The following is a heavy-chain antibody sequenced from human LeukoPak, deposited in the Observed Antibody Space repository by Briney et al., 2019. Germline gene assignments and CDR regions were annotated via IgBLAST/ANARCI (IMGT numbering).Heavy chain of an antibody. J-gene: IGHJ4*02. V-gene: IGHV1-2*02. CDR2: INPNSGGT. Sequence: GASVRVSCKASGYTFTGYYMHWVRQAPGQGLEWMGWINPNSGGTNYAQKLQGRVTMTTDTSTSTAYMELRSLRSDDTAVYYCARDRSYYDSSGYYYRDWGQGTLVTVSS. CDR3: ARDRSYYDSSGYYYRD. D-gene: IGHD3-22*01. CDR1: GYTFTGYY.